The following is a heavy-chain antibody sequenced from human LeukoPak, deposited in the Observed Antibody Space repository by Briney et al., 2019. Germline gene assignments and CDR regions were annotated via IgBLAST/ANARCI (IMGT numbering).Heavy chain of an antibody. CDR3: ARRPYYYYYYYMDV. CDR2: IYSSGFT. J-gene: IGHJ6*03. Sequence: SETLSLTCSVSGGSIRSSSYYWAWIRQPPGEGLEWIGSIYSSGFTSYKPSLKSRLTISVDTSKNQFSLKLSSVTAADTAVYYCARRPYYYYYYYMDVWGKGTTVTISS. CDR1: GGSIRSSSYY. V-gene: IGHV4-39*01.